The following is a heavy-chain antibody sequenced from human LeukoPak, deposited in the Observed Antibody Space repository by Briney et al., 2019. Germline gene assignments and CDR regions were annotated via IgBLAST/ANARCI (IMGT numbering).Heavy chain of an antibody. V-gene: IGHV3-21*01. CDR2: ISSDGAYI. CDR3: ARDGSGWSRDY. Sequence: GGSLTLSCAASGFTFNNFEMNWVRQAPGKGLEWVSGISSDGAYIYYADSVKGRFTVSRDNAKNSLSLHMSSLRAEDTAVYYCARDGSGWSRDYWGQGTLVTVSS. CDR1: GFTFNNFE. J-gene: IGHJ4*02. D-gene: IGHD2-15*01.